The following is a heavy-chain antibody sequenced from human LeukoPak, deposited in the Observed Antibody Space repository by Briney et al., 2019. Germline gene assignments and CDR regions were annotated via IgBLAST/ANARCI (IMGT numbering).Heavy chain of an antibody. Sequence: GGSLRLSCEASGFTFNTYAIYWVRQAPGKGLEWVSGICGSGGCTYYADSVKGRFTVSRDNAKNTVYLQMSSLRAEDTAVYYCARGGYGHNMDVWGEGTTVTVSS. J-gene: IGHJ6*03. D-gene: IGHD3-10*01. CDR1: GFTFNTYA. CDR2: ICGSGGCT. CDR3: ARGGYGHNMDV. V-gene: IGHV3-23*01.